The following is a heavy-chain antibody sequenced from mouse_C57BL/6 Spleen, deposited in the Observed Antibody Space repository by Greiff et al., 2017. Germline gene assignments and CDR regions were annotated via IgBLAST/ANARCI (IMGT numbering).Heavy chain of an antibody. Sequence: EVQLQQSGPELVKPGASVKISCKASGYTFTDYYMNWVKQSHGKSLEWIGDINPNNGGTSYNQKFKGKATLTVDKSSSTAYMELRSLTSEDSAVYYCARWDYSNPWFAYWGQGTLVTVSA. J-gene: IGHJ3*01. CDR2: INPNNGGT. V-gene: IGHV1-26*01. CDR3: ARWDYSNPWFAY. CDR1: GYTFTDYY. D-gene: IGHD2-5*01.